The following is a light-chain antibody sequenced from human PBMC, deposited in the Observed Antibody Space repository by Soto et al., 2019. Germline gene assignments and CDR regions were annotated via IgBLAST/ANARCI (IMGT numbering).Light chain of an antibody. V-gene: IGLV2-14*03. J-gene: IGLJ3*02. CDR3: CSHSSSITWM. Sequence: QSVLTQTASVSGSPGQSITISCTGTSSDVGGYNFVSWYQQHPGKAPKLIIHEVTNRLSGVSGRFSGSKSGNTAFLTSSGLQAEDEAVYYCCSHSSSITWMFGGGTKLTVL. CDR1: SSDVGGYNF. CDR2: EVT.